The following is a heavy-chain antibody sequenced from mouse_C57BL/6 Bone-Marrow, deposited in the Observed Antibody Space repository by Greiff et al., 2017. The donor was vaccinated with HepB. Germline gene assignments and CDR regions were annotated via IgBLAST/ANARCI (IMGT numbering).Heavy chain of an antibody. CDR2: ISYDGSN. V-gene: IGHV3-6*01. J-gene: IGHJ2*01. CDR1: GYSITSGYY. Sequence: DVQLQESGPGLVKPSQSLSLTCSVTGYSITSGYYWNWIRQFPGNKLEWMGYISYDGSNNYNPSLKNRISITRDTSKNQFFLKLNSVTTEDTATYYGARYPNYYGSSGDYWGQGTTLTVSS. D-gene: IGHD1-1*01. CDR3: ARYPNYYGSSGDY.